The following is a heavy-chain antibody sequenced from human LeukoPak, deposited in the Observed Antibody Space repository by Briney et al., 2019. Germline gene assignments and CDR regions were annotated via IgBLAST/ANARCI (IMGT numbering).Heavy chain of an antibody. V-gene: IGHV4-61*02. J-gene: IGHJ4*02. CDR2: IYPSGST. D-gene: IGHD3-3*01. Sequence: SETLSLTCNVSGDSISSSRHYWSWIRQPAGKGLEWIGRIYPSGSTNYNPSLKSRVTISLDTSKNQFSLTLRSVTAADTAVYYCARDGVVTMELDYWGQGTLVTVSS. CDR3: ARDGVVTMELDY. CDR1: GDSISSSRHY.